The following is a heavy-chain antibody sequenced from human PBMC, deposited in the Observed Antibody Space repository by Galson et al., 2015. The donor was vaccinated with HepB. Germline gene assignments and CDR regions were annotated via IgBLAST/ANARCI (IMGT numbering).Heavy chain of an antibody. CDR1: GFTFSSYA. D-gene: IGHD2-2*02. V-gene: IGHV3-23*01. CDR3: AKDLLNYCSSTSCYTDAFDI. Sequence: SLRLSCAASGFTFSSYAMSWVRQAPGKGLEWVSAISGSSGSTYYADSVKDRFTISRDNSKNTLYLQMNSLRAEDTAVYYCAKDLLNYCSSTSCYTDAFDIWGQGTMVTVSS. CDR2: ISGSSGST. J-gene: IGHJ3*02.